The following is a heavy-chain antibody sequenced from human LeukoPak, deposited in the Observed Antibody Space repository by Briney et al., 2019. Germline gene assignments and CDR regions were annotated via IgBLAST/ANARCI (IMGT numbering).Heavy chain of an antibody. V-gene: IGHV3-33*06. Sequence: GGSLRLSCAASGFTFSSYGMHWVRQAPGKGLEWVAVIWYDGSNKYYADSVKGRFTISRDNSKNTLYLQMNSLRAEDTAGYYCAKGGGYDYFDYWGQGTLVTVSS. CDR3: AKGGGYDYFDY. CDR1: GFTFSSYG. CDR2: IWYDGSNK. D-gene: IGHD5-12*01. J-gene: IGHJ4*02.